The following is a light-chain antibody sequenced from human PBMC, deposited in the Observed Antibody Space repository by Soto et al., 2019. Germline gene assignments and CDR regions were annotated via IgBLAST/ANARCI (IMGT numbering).Light chain of an antibody. CDR1: QSVNSN. CDR2: GAS. CDR3: QQYNDWPLT. Sequence: EKVMTQSPAALSVSPGERATLSCRASQSVNSNLAWYQQKPGQAPRLLLYGASTRTTGIPARFSGSASWTEFTLTITSLQSEDSAIYYCQQYNDWPLTFGGGTKVDIK. V-gene: IGKV3-15*01. J-gene: IGKJ4*01.